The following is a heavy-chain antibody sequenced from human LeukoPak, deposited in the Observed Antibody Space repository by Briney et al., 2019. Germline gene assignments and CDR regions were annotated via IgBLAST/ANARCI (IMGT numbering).Heavy chain of an antibody. CDR3: ARDSLGAKGAFDY. V-gene: IGHV4-59*12. J-gene: IGHJ4*02. D-gene: IGHD3-16*01. Sequence: SETLSLTCTVSGGSISSYYWSWIRQPPGKGLEWIGYIYHSGSTYYNPSLKSRVTISVDRSKNQFSLKLSSVTAADTAVYYCARDSLGAKGAFDYWGQGTLVTVSS. CDR2: IYHSGST. CDR1: GGSISSYY.